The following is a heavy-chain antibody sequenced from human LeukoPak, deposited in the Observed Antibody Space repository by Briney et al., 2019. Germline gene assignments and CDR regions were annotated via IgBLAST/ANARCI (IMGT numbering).Heavy chain of an antibody. CDR2: MNPHSGGT. Sequence: ASVKVSCKASGYTLTAYYIHWVRQAPGQGLEWMGWMNPHSGGTNYAQKFRARVTMTTDTTINTAYLELTGLTSDDTALCYCARAERTVSGLDVWGQGTTVTVSS. J-gene: IGHJ6*02. V-gene: IGHV1-2*02. D-gene: IGHD2-2*01. CDR1: GYTLTAYY. CDR3: ARAERTVSGLDV.